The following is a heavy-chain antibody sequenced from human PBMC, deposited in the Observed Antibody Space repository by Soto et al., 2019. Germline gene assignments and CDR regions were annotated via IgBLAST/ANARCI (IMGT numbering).Heavy chain of an antibody. V-gene: IGHV4-34*01. D-gene: IGHD3-22*01. Sequence: PSETLFLTCAVYGGSFSGYYWSWIRQPPGKGLEWIGSIYYSGSTYYNPSLKSRVTISVDTSKNQFSLKLSSVTAADTAVYYCARSSAVITTLDYFDYWGQGTLVTVSS. CDR3: ARSSAVITTLDYFDY. J-gene: IGHJ4*02. CDR1: GGSFSGYY. CDR2: IYYSGST.